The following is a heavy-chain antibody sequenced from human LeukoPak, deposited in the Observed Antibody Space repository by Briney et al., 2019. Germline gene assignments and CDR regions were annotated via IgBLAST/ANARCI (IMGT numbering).Heavy chain of an antibody. V-gene: IGHV3-7*01. J-gene: IGHJ4*02. CDR3: ATARNFRFEY. CDR1: GYNFSPYW. Sequence: GGSLRLSCVASGYNFSPYWMSWVRQTPGKGLEWVASISNGGYATYYTDSVRGRFTVSRDYAKNTLFLQMNNLRTEDTALYFCATARNFRFEYWGQGSLVIVSA. D-gene: IGHD1-7*01. CDR2: ISNGGYAT.